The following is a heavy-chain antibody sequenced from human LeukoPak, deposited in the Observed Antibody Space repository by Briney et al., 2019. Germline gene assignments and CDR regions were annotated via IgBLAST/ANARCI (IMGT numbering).Heavy chain of an antibody. J-gene: IGHJ6*02. CDR3: AKDSPTYYYAMDI. V-gene: IGHV3-30*18. Sequence: GGSLRLSCAASGFXFSNYAIHWVRQAPGKGLEWVAGIPFDGSHKHYADSVMGQSTISRDNSKNTLYLQMNSLRAEDTAVYYCAKDSPTYYYAMDIWGLGTTVTVSS. CDR2: IPFDGSHK. CDR1: GFXFSNYA.